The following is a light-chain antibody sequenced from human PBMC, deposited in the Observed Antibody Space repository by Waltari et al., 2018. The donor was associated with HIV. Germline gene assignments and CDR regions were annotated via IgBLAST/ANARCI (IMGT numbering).Light chain of an antibody. J-gene: IGLJ3*02. Sequence: QSALTQPPSASGSPGQSVIISCTGPTSDVGRYNYVSWYQQHPGRAPKLMIYEVNKRPPGVPDRFSGSKSGNTASLTVSGLQAEDEANYYCSSFGGNNPYLVFGGGTTLTVL. CDR3: SSFGGNNPYLV. V-gene: IGLV2-8*01. CDR2: EVN. CDR1: TSDVGRYNY.